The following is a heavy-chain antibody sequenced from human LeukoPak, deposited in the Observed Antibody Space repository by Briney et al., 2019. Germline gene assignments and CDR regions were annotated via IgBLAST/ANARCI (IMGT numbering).Heavy chain of an antibody. CDR3: ARYGHSSSSGFDY. CDR2: VNPNSGGT. D-gene: IGHD6-6*01. CDR1: GYTFTSYY. J-gene: IGHJ4*02. V-gene: IGHV1-2*02. Sequence: ASVKVSCKAFGYTFTSYYMHWVRQAPGQGLEWMGWVNPNSGGTEYAQKFQGRVKMTRDTSISTAHMELSSLGSDDTAFYYCARYGHSSSSGFDYWGQGTLVTVSS.